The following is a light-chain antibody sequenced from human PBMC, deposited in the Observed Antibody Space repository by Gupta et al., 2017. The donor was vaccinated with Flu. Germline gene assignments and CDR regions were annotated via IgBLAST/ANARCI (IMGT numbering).Light chain of an antibody. V-gene: IGLV2-14*01. CDR3: SSYTSSSTLV. CDR2: EVS. CDR1: NSEVGGDNY. Sequence: STTISCGGTNSEVGGDNYVYWNQAHPGEAVVLMIYEVSKGTAGVSNRFSGSKSGNTAARTISGRQEEDEADYYCSSYTSSSTLVFGGGTKLTVL. J-gene: IGLJ3*02.